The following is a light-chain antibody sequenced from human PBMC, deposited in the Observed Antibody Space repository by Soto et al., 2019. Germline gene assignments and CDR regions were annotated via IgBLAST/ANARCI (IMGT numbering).Light chain of an antibody. J-gene: IGLJ1*01. V-gene: IGLV1-44*01. CDR3: AAWDASLDGYV. CDR1: SSNLGDNT. Sequence: QSALTQPPSASGTPGQRVTISCSTSSSNLGDNTVNWYQQVPGTAPKLLIYSYDQRPSGVPDRFSGSKSGTSASLAISGLQSGDEADYYWAAWDASLDGYVFGTGTKVPVL. CDR2: SYD.